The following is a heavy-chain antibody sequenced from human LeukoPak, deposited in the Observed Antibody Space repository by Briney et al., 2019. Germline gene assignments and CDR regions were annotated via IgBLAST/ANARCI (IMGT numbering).Heavy chain of an antibody. Sequence: GGSLRLSCAAPGFTFSSYAMSWVRQAPGKGLEWVSAISGSGGSTYYADSVKGRFTISRDNSKNTLYLQMNSLRAEDTAVYYCAKDLLSNYYDSSGPSSFDYWGQGTLVTVSS. CDR1: GFTFSSYA. CDR3: AKDLLSNYYDSSGPSSFDY. CDR2: ISGSGGST. J-gene: IGHJ4*02. V-gene: IGHV3-23*01. D-gene: IGHD3-22*01.